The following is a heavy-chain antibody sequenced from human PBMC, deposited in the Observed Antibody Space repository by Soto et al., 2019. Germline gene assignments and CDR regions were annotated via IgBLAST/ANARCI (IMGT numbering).Heavy chain of an antibody. V-gene: IGHV5-51*01. J-gene: IGHJ6*02. D-gene: IGHD3-22*01. CDR3: ASAYDSSGYYRGIAYYGMDV. Sequence: PRGSLKSSWKGSGYSFTSYWIGWVRQMPGKGLEWMGIIYPGDSDTRYSPSFQGQVTISADKSISTAYLQWSSLKASDTAMYYCASAYDSSGYYRGIAYYGMDVWGQGTTVPVSS. CDR1: GYSFTSYW. CDR2: IYPGDSDT.